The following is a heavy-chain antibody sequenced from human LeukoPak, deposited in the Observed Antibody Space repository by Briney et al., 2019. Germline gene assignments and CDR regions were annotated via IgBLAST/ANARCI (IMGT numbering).Heavy chain of an antibody. CDR3: AKAGIVATMNADWFDP. D-gene: IGHD5-12*01. V-gene: IGHV1-8*01. CDR2: MNPKSGNT. J-gene: IGHJ5*02. Sequence: ASVTVSCTASVYTFTSYENNWVRHAPGQGHEWMGWMNPKSGNTAYAQKFQGRVTMTRDTSISTAYMELSSLRSEDTAVYYCAKAGIVATMNADWFDPWGQGTLVIASS. CDR1: VYTFTSYE.